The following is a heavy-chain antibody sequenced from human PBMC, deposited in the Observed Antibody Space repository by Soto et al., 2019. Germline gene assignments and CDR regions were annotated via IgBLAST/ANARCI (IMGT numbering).Heavy chain of an antibody. D-gene: IGHD3-3*01. CDR1: GFTFSSYS. J-gene: IGHJ6*02. CDR3: ARDQQYYDFWSGYYTGIIYGMDV. CDR2: ISSSSSTI. Sequence: GGSLRLSCAASGFTFSSYSMNWVRQAPGKGLEWVSYISSSSSTIYYADSVKGRFTISRDNAKNSLYLQMNSLRDEDTAVYYCARDQQYYDFWSGYYTGIIYGMDVWGQGTTVTVSS. V-gene: IGHV3-48*02.